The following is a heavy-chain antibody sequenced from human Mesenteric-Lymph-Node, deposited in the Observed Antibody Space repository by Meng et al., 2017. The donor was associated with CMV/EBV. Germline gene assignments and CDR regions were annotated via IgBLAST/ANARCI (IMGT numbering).Heavy chain of an antibody. CDR3: ARTVYDSGSRYDS. D-gene: IGHD3-10*01. Sequence: GSLRLSCYVSGGSINDFCWTWIRQPPGKGLEWIGYICFSGNTKYNPSLKSRVTISLDKSRNQFSLSLTSVTSADTAVYFSARTVYDSGSRYDSWGQGTLVTVSS. V-gene: IGHV4-59*01. CDR2: ICFSGNT. J-gene: IGHJ4*02. CDR1: GGSINDFC.